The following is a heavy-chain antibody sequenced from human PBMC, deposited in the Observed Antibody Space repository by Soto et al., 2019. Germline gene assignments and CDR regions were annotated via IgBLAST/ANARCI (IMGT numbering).Heavy chain of an antibody. CDR3: ARGAGLYSSGWYYY. V-gene: IGHV4-34*01. J-gene: IGHJ4*02. Sequence: QVQLQQWGAGLLKPSETLSLTCAVYGGSFSGYYWSWIRQPPGKGLEWIGEINHSGSTNYNPSLKSRVTXXVXTXXNQFSLKRSSVTAADTAVYYCARGAGLYSSGWYYYWGQGTLVTVSS. CDR1: GGSFSGYY. D-gene: IGHD6-19*01. CDR2: INHSGST.